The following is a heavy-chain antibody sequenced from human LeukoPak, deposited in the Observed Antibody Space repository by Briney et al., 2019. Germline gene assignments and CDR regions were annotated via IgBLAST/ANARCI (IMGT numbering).Heavy chain of an antibody. CDR2: INEDGGGR. CDR1: GFTFSIYA. CDR3: ATRYCSIAACRASSYKCMDV. D-gene: IGHD2-2*01. Sequence: GGSLRLSCADSGFTFSIYAMHWVRQAPGKGLEWVANINEDGGGRYYVDSVKGRFTISRDNAKNSVHLQMNSLRAEDTAVYYCATRYCSIAACRASSYKCMDVWGKGTTVTVSS. J-gene: IGHJ6*04. V-gene: IGHV3-7*01.